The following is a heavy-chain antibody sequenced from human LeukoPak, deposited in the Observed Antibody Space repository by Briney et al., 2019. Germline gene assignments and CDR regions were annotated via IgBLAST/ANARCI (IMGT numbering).Heavy chain of an antibody. CDR1: GFVFSSYS. D-gene: IGHD1-26*01. Sequence: PGGSLRLSCAASGFVFSSYSMTWVRQAPGKGLEWVSTVTRSGGSAYYADSVKGRFTNSRDNSKNTLYLQMNSLRAEDTAVYYCAKDALYSGSRGDYFDYWGQGTLVTVSS. J-gene: IGHJ4*02. V-gene: IGHV3-23*01. CDR2: VTRSGGSA. CDR3: AKDALYSGSRGDYFDY.